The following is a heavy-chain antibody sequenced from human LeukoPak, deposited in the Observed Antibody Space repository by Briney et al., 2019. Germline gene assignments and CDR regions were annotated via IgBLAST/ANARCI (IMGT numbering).Heavy chain of an antibody. CDR1: GGSISSYY. CDR2: IYYSGST. V-gene: IGHV4-59*08. J-gene: IGHJ6*02. D-gene: IGHD6-19*01. CDR3: ARQGSGWRDYYYYYGMDV. Sequence: SETLSLTCTVSGGSISSYYWSWIRQPPGKGLEWIGYIYYSGSTNHNPSLKSRVTISVDTSKNQFSLKLSSVTAADTAVYYCARQGSGWRDYYYYYGMDVWGQGTTVTVSS.